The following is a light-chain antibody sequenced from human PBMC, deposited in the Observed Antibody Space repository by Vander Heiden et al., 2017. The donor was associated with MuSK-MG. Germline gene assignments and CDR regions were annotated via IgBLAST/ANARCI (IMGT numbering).Light chain of an antibody. V-gene: IGKV3-11*01. CDR3: QQRRDWPLT. Sequence: DIVLTQSPATLSLSPGERATPSCRARQTVYIDLAWYPQKPGQAPRVLFYNVLHRATGVPARFSGSGSGTDFTLTISGLEPEDFAIYYCQQRRDWPLTFGHGTRLEIK. CDR2: NVL. J-gene: IGKJ5*01. CDR1: QTVYID.